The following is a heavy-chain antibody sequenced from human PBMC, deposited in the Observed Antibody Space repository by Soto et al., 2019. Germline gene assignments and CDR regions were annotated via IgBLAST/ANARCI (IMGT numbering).Heavy chain of an antibody. V-gene: IGHV1-8*01. J-gene: IGHJ4*02. CDR1: GYTFSTYE. CDR2: MNPDNGNT. Sequence: GASVKVSCKASGYTFSTYEINWVRRAAGQGLEWMGRMNPDNGNTGYAQKFQDRVTMTRNTSISTAYMELSSLRSDDTAVHYCARGPRESGEWLLFDYWGQGALVTVSS. CDR3: ARGPRESGEWLLFDY. D-gene: IGHD3-3*01.